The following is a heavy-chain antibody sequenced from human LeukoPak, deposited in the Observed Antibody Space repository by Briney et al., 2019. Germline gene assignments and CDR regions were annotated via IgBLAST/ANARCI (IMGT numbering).Heavy chain of an antibody. D-gene: IGHD3-10*01. CDR2: ISSSSSTI. Sequence: PGGSPRLSCAAAGFTFSSYSMNWVRQAPGKGLEWVSYISSSSSTIYYADSVKGRFTISRDNAKNSLYLQMNSLRAEDTAVYYCARDLYGSGSYYSGLIGYWGQGTLVTVSS. CDR1: GFTFSSYS. V-gene: IGHV3-48*01. CDR3: ARDLYGSGSYYSGLIGY. J-gene: IGHJ4*02.